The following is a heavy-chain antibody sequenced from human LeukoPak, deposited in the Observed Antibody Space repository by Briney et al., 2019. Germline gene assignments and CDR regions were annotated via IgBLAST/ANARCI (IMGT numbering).Heavy chain of an antibody. D-gene: IGHD3-22*01. V-gene: IGHV3-30*03. CDR1: GFTFSSYG. CDR3: ASTYYYDSSGYYWGYYFDY. CDR2: ISYDGSNK. J-gene: IGHJ4*02. Sequence: GGSLRLSCAASGFTFSSYGMPWVRQAPGKGLEWVAVISYDGSNKYYADSVKGRFTISRDNSKNTLYLQMNSLRAEDTAVYYCASTYYYDSSGYYWGYYFDYWGQGTLVTVSS.